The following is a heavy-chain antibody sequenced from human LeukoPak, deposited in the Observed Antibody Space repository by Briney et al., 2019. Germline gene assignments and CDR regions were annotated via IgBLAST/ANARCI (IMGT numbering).Heavy chain of an antibody. CDR3: ARDYGDYSGSDAFDI. Sequence: PSETLSLTCTVSGGSISDSTYYWGWIRQPPGKGLEWIGIIYYSGSTYYNPSLKSRVTISVDTSKNQFSLKLTSVTAADTAVYYCARDYGDYSGSDAFDIWGQGTMVTVSS. CDR1: GGSISDSTYY. V-gene: IGHV4-39*01. D-gene: IGHD4-17*01. CDR2: IYYSGST. J-gene: IGHJ3*02.